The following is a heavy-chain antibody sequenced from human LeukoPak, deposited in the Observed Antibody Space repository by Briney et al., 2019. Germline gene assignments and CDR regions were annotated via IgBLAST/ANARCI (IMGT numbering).Heavy chain of an antibody. D-gene: IGHD3-22*01. CDR3: ASHPKGYYDSSAAY. Sequence: SQTLSLTCTVSGGSISSGDYYWSWIHQPPGKGLEWIGYIYYSGSTYYNPSLKSRVTISVDTSKNQFSLRLSSVTAADTAVYYCASHPKGYYDSSAAYWGQGTLVTVSS. J-gene: IGHJ4*02. V-gene: IGHV4-30-4*08. CDR2: IYYSGST. CDR1: GGSISSGDYY.